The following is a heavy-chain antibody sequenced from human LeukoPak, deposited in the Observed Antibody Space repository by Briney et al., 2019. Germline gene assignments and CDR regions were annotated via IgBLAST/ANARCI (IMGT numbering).Heavy chain of an antibody. CDR3: ASRPYYYDSSGYHY. D-gene: IGHD3-22*01. Sequence: SQTLSLTCTVSGGSISSGGYYWSWIRQHPGKGLEWIGYIYYSGSTYYNPSLKSRVTISVDTSKNQFSLKLSSVTAADTAAYYCASRPYYYDSSGYHYWGQGTLVTVSS. V-gene: IGHV4-31*03. J-gene: IGHJ4*02. CDR1: GGSISSGGYY. CDR2: IYYSGST.